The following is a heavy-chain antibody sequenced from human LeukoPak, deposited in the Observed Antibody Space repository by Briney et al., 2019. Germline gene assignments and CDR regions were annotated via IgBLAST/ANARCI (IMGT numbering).Heavy chain of an antibody. CDR3: ARAFTPPPYYYGMDV. CDR2: INPSGGST. V-gene: IGHV1-46*01. CDR1: GYTFTSYY. J-gene: IGHJ6*02. Sequence: ASVQVSCKASGYTFTSYYMHWVRQAPGQGLEWMGIINPSGGSTSYAQKFQGRVTMTRDTSTSTVYMELSSLRSEDTAVYYCARAFTPPPYYYGMDVWGQGTTVTVSS.